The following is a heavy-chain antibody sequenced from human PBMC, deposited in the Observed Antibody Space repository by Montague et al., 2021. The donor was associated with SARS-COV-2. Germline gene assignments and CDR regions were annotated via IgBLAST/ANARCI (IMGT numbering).Heavy chain of an antibody. CDR2: IYYSGST. CDR1: GGSISSSSYY. Sequence: SXTLSLTCTVSGGSISSSSYYWGWIRQPPGKGLEWIGSIYYSGSTYYNPSLKSRVTISVDTSKSQFSLKLSSVTAADTGVYYCARWDPQTLTLIGLRGKSASDYWGQGTLVTVSS. CDR3: ARWDPQTLTLIGLRGKSASDY. V-gene: IGHV4-39*01. J-gene: IGHJ4*02. D-gene: IGHD4-23*01.